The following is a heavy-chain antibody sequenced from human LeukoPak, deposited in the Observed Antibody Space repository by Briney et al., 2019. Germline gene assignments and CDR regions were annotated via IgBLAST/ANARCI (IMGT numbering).Heavy chain of an antibody. V-gene: IGHV1-69*10. Sequence: EASVTVSFTASRGTFINYAISWVRQASGQGLAWMGGIIPILGIANYAQKFQRRVTITADKSTSTAYMELSSLRSEDTAVYYCARGVSSSSWYGWFDPWGQGTLVTVSS. J-gene: IGHJ5*02. D-gene: IGHD6-13*01. CDR1: RGTFINYA. CDR2: IIPILGIA. CDR3: ARGVSSSSWYGWFDP.